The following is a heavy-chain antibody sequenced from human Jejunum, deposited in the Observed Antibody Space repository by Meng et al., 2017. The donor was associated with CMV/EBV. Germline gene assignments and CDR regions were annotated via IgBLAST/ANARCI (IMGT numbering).Heavy chain of an antibody. CDR1: PFDDYG. CDR2: INWNGGST. V-gene: IGHV3-20*03. D-gene: IGHD3-10*01. CDR3: ARDRVRGVIIALYGMDV. J-gene: IGHJ6*02. Sequence: PFDDYGLSWVRQAPGKGLEWVSGINWNGGSTGYADSVKGRFTISRDNAKNSLYLQMNSLRAEDTALYYCARDRVRGVIIALYGMDVWGQGTTVTVSS.